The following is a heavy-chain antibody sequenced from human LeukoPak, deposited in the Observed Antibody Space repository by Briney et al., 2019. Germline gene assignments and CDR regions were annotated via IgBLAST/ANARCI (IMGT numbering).Heavy chain of an antibody. CDR2: ISGSGDST. Sequence: GGSLRLSCAASGFTFSSYAMSWVRQAPGKGLEWVSAISGSGDSTYYADSVKGRFTISRDNSSNTLYLQMNSLRAGDTAVYYCAKSFRSTSLDYWGQGTLVTVSS. V-gene: IGHV3-23*01. CDR3: AKSFRSTSLDY. J-gene: IGHJ4*02. D-gene: IGHD2-2*01. CDR1: GFTFSSYA.